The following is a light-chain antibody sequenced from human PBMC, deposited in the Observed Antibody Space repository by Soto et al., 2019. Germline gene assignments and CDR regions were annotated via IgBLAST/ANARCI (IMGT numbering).Light chain of an antibody. CDR3: QKYNSAPWT. V-gene: IGKV3D-15*01. Sequence: EIVMTQSPATLSVSPGERATLSCRASQSVSSNLAWYQQKPGQAPRLLIYGASSRATGIPDRFSGSGSGTDFTLTISSLQPEDVATYYCQKYNSAPWTFGQGTKVDIK. CDR2: GAS. CDR1: QSVSSN. J-gene: IGKJ1*01.